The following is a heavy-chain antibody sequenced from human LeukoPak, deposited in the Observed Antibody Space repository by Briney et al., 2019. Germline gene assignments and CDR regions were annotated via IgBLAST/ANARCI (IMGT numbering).Heavy chain of an antibody. V-gene: IGHV3-21*06. CDR1: GLTFSTSG. CDR3: ATETNGRHYDY. D-gene: IGHD1-14*01. CDR2: ICPTGFDR. J-gene: IGHJ4*02. Sequence: GGSLRLSCTTSGLTFSTSGFNWVRQAPGKGLEWVASICPTGFDRYHADSIKGRFTISRDNANNFLYLQMDSLRAEDTAVYYCATETNGRHYDYWGQGTLLTGSS.